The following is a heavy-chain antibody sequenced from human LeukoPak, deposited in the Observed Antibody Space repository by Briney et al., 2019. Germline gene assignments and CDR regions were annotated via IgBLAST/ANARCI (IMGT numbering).Heavy chain of an antibody. CDR3: AKDWYFPTDY. Sequence: PGRSLRLSCAASGFTFSSYGMHWVRQAPGKGLEWVAVIWYDGSNKYYADSVKGRFTISRDNSRNTLYLQMNSLRAEDTAVYYCAKDWYFPTDYWGQGTLVTVSS. CDR1: GFTFSSYG. J-gene: IGHJ4*02. D-gene: IGHD3-9*01. CDR2: IWYDGSNK. V-gene: IGHV3-33*06.